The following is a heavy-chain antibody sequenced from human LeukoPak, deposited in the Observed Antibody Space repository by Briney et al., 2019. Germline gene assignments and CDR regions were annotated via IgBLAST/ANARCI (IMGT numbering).Heavy chain of an antibody. CDR3: AKYSPWAYHYMDV. J-gene: IGHJ6*03. CDR1: GFTFSSYA. CDR2: ISSSGGTP. D-gene: IGHD2-15*01. V-gene: IGHV3-23*01. Sequence: GGSLRLSCAASGFTFSSYAMTWVRQAPGTGLEWVSTISSSGGTPYYADSVKGRLTISRDNSMNTVYLQMNSLRAEDTAVYYCAKYSPWAYHYMDVWGKGTTVTVSS.